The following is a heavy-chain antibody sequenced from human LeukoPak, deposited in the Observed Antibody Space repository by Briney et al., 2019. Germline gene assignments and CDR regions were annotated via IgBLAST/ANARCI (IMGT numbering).Heavy chain of an antibody. CDR1: GGSISSSSYY. J-gene: IGHJ4*02. Sequence: KPSETLSLTCTVSGGSISSSSYYWGWIRQPPGRGLEWIGSIYYSGSTYYNPSLKSRVTISVDTSKNQFSLKLSSVTAADTAVYYCARETYYYGSGSRNFDYWGQGTLVTFSS. D-gene: IGHD3-10*01. CDR3: ARETYYYGSGSRNFDY. CDR2: IYYSGST. V-gene: IGHV4-39*02.